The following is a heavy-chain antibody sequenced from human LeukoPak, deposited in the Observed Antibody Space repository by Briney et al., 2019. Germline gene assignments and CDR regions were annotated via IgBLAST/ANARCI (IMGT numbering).Heavy chain of an antibody. CDR1: GGIFSSYA. V-gene: IGHV1-69*04. Sequence: SVKVSCKASGGIFSSYAISWVRQAPGQGLEWMGRIIPIHGTANYAQKFQGRVTITADKSTSTAYMELSSLRSEDTAVYYCARDDNDYGSGSYDYFDYWGQGTLVTVSS. CDR2: IIPIHGTA. D-gene: IGHD3-10*01. CDR3: ARDDNDYGSGSYDYFDY. J-gene: IGHJ4*02.